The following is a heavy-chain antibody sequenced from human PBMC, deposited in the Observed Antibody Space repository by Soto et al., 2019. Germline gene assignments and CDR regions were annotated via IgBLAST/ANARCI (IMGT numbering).Heavy chain of an antibody. Sequence: PSETLSLTCTVSGGSITDYYWSWIRQPPGKALEWIGYGYHSVSIHYNPSLKTRVTISVDTSENQFSLILNSVTAADTAVYYCARVGPWVPYYYDSSPYTFENWFDPWGQGTLVTVSS. CDR3: ARVGPWVPYYYDSSPYTFENWFDP. J-gene: IGHJ5*02. CDR2: GYHSVSI. D-gene: IGHD3-22*01. V-gene: IGHV4-59*08. CDR1: GGSITDYY.